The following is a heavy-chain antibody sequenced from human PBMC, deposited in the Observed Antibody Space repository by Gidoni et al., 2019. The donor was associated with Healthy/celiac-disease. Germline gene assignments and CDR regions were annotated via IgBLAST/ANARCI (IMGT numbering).Heavy chain of an antibody. CDR3: ARGGRGLGYCSGGSCYSYYYYYMDV. J-gene: IGHJ6*03. CDR1: GYSFTSYW. D-gene: IGHD2-15*01. CDR2: IYPGDSDT. Sequence: EVQLVQSGAEVKKPGEALKISCKGSGYSFTSYWLGWVRQMHGKGLEWMGIIYPGDSDTRYSPSFQGQVNSAADKSISTAYLQWSSLKASDTAMYYCARGGRGLGYCSGGSCYSYYYYYMDVWGKGTTVTVSS. V-gene: IGHV5-51*01.